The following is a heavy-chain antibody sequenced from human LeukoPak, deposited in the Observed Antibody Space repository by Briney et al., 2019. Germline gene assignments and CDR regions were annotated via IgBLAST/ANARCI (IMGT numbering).Heavy chain of an antibody. CDR1: GGSISSYS. V-gene: IGHV4-59*12. Sequence: PSETLSLTCTVSGGSISSYSWSWIRQPPGKGLEWIGYIYYSGSTNYNPSLKSRVTMSVDTSKNQFSLKLSSVTAADTAVYYCARDRYYYDSSDHSRLDYWGQGTLVTVSS. J-gene: IGHJ4*02. D-gene: IGHD3-22*01. CDR3: ARDRYYYDSSDHSRLDY. CDR2: IYYSGST.